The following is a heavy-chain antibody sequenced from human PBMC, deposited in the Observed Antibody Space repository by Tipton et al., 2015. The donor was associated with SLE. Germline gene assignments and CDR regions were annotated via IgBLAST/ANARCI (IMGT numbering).Heavy chain of an antibody. V-gene: IGHV4-34*01. D-gene: IGHD3-3*01. J-gene: IGHJ4*02. CDR1: GGSFGGYY. Sequence: TLSLTCSIYGGSFGGYYWSWIRQPPGKGLEWIGEINHGGSTNYNPSLKSRVTISVDTSKNQFSLKLSSVTAADTAVYYCTRGDSSAYYSSPDYIDYWGQGTLATVSS. CDR3: TRGDSSAYYSSPDYIDY. CDR2: INHGGST.